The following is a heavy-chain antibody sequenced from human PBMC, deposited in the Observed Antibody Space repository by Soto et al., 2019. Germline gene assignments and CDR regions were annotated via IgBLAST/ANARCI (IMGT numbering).Heavy chain of an antibody. D-gene: IGHD5-12*01. CDR3: ARVERRPYSGYDHFDY. CDR2: IIPILGIA. CDR1: GGTFSSYT. V-gene: IGHV1-69*02. Sequence: QVQLVQSGAEVKKPGSSVKVSCKASGGTFSSYTISWVRQAPGQGLEWMGRIIPILGIANYAQKFQGRVTITADKSTSTAYMELSSLRSEDTAVYYYARVERRPYSGYDHFDYWGQGTLVTVSS. J-gene: IGHJ4*02.